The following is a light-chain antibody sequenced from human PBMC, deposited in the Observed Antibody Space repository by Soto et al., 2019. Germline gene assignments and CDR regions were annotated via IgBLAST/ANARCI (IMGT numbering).Light chain of an antibody. CDR2: DNN. Sequence: QPVLTQPPSVSAAPGQKVTISCSGSGTNYVSWYQQFPATAPKLIIYDNNHRPSGIPDRFSGSNSGTSATLDISGVQTGDEADYYCGSWDASLTVVFGGGTQLTVL. J-gene: IGLJ3*02. CDR3: GSWDASLTVV. V-gene: IGLV1-51*01. CDR1: GTNY.